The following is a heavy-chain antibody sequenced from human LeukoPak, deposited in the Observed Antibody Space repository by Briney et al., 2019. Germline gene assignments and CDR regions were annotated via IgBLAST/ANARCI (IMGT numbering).Heavy chain of an antibody. CDR2: IWYDGSNK. V-gene: IGHV3-33*08. CDR3: GRGIGSNWDFDY. CDR1: GFLFSNYS. J-gene: IGHJ4*02. Sequence: PGGSLRLSCAASGFLFSNYSMNWVRQAPGKGLEWVAVIWYDGSNKYYADSVKGRFTISRDNSKNTLYLQMNSLRAEDTAVYYCGRGIGSNWDFDYWGQGTLVTVSS. D-gene: IGHD7-27*01.